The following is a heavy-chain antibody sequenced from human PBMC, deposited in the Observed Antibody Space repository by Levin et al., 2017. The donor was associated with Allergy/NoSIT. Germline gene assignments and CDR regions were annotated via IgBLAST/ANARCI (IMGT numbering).Heavy chain of an antibody. CDR3: AKDRRGAVAGPYYFDY. CDR2: ISGSGGST. J-gene: IGHJ4*02. CDR1: GFTFSSYA. D-gene: IGHD6-19*01. Sequence: GGSLRLSCAASGFTFSSYAMSWVRQAPGKGLEWVSAISGSGGSTYYADSVKGRFTISRDNSKNTLYLQMNSLRAEDTAVYYCAKDRRGAVAGPYYFDYWGQGTLVTVSS. V-gene: IGHV3-23*01.